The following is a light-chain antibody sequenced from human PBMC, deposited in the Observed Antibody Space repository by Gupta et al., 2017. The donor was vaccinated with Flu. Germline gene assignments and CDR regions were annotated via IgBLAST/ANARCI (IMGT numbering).Light chain of an antibody. Sequence: TARRICGGDIYGRRRVHWCQQKPGRAPVLIVDGDGGGPSGGLERFSGSNSANTSTLTIIRVEAGEEADYYCQVLWSRSDQLHVFGTGTKVAVL. CDR2: GDG. V-gene: IGLV3-21*02. CDR1: IYGRRR. CDR3: QVLWSRSDQLHV. J-gene: IGLJ1*01.